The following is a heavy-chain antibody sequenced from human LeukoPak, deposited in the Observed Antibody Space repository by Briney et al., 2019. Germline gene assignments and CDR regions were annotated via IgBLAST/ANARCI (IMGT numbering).Heavy chain of an antibody. J-gene: IGHJ4*02. Sequence: SQTLSLTCTVSGGSISSGGYYWSWIRQHPGKGLEWIGYIYYSGSTYYNPSLKSRVAISVDTSKNQFSLKLSSVTAADTAVYYCARGRRVTMIGGKYFDYWGQGTLVTVSS. CDR3: ARGRRVTMIGGKYFDY. CDR2: IYYSGST. CDR1: GGSISSGGYY. D-gene: IGHD3-22*01. V-gene: IGHV4-31*03.